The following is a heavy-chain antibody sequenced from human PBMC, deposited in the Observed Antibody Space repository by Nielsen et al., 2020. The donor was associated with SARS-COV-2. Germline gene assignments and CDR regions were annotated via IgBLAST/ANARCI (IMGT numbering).Heavy chain of an antibody. J-gene: IGHJ4*02. CDR3: TTDPNRQSAGHLFDY. CDR1: GFTFSNAW. CDR2: IKSKADGGTT. D-gene: IGHD2-8*01. V-gene: IGHV3-15*01. Sequence: GGSLRLSCAASGFTFSNAWMSWVRQAPGKGLEWVGRIKSKADGGTTDYAAPVKGRFVVSRDDSKNTLSLQMNSLKTEDTAVYYCTTDPNRQSAGHLFDYWGQGTLVTVSS.